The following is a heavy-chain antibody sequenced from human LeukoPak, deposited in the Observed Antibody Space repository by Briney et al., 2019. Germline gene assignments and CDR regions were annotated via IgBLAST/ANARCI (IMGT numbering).Heavy chain of an antibody. V-gene: IGHV4-59*08. J-gene: IGHJ4*02. Sequence: SETLSLTCTVSGGSISSYSWSWIRQPPGKGLVWIGEIYYSGSTSYNPSLKSRVTISVDTSKNQLSLKLSSASSADTAVYYCARVLPPLYYFDYWGQGTLVTVSS. CDR3: ARVLPPLYYFDY. D-gene: IGHD1-14*01. CDR1: GGSISSYS. CDR2: IYYSGST.